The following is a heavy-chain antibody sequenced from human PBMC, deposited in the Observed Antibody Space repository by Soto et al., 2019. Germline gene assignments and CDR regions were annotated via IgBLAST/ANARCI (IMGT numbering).Heavy chain of an antibody. D-gene: IGHD3-16*02. Sequence: PGGSLRLSCAASGFTFSSYWMSWVRQAPGKGREWVANIKQDGSERYYVDSVKGRFTIARDNAKNSLYLQMNSLRAEDTAVYYCASDRYIITGWFDYWGQGTLVTVSS. J-gene: IGHJ4*02. CDR3: ASDRYIITGWFDY. CDR2: IKQDGSER. CDR1: GFTFSSYW. V-gene: IGHV3-7*01.